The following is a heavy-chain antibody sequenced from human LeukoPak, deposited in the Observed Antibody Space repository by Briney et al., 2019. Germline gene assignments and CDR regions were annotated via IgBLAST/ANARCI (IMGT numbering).Heavy chain of an antibody. D-gene: IGHD3-22*01. CDR3: ARDIYDSSGYGAFDI. V-gene: IGHV4-61*02. CDR1: GGSISSGGYY. Sequence: PSQTLSLTCTVSGGSISSGGYYWSWIRQHPGKGLEWIGRIYTSGSTNYNPSLKSRVTMSVDTSKNQFSLKLSSVTAADTAVYYCARDIYDSSGYGAFDIWGQGTMVTVSS. J-gene: IGHJ3*02. CDR2: IYTSGST.